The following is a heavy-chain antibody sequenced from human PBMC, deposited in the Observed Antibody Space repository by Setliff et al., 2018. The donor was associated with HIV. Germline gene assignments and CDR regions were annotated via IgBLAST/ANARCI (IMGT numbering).Heavy chain of an antibody. CDR1: GFRVNDYH. V-gene: IGHV3-53*01. CDR2: IYSGGTT. D-gene: IGHD2-8*01. CDR3: VRDGGSVSYLSSGYFDY. J-gene: IGHJ4*01. Sequence: PGGSLRLSCAASGFRVNDYHMRWVRQAPGKGLEWVSLIYSGGTTFYTDSVRGRLTTFRDSSKNTLYLQMNNVRDDDAAVYYCVRDGGSVSYLSSGYFDYWGRGSLVTVSS.